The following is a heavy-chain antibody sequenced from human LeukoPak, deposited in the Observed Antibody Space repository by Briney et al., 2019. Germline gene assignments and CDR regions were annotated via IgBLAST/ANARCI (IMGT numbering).Heavy chain of an antibody. Sequence: PGGSLRLSCAASGFTFSNAWMTWVRQAPGKGLEWVGRIKSKTDGGTTDYAAPVKGRFTISRDDSKNTLYLQMNSLKTEDTAVYYCTTDADRRVWMQLWSGGVPWGQGTLVTVSS. J-gene: IGHJ5*02. CDR2: IKSKTDGGTT. CDR3: TTDADRRVWMQLWSGGVP. D-gene: IGHD5-18*01. V-gene: IGHV3-15*01. CDR1: GFTFSNAW.